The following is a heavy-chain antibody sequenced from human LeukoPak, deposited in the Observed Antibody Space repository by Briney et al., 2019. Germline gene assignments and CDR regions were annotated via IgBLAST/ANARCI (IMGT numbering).Heavy chain of an antibody. Sequence: PGGSLRLSCAASGFTFSNYAMHWVRQAPGKGLEWVAVISYDGSNKYHADSVNGRFTISRDNSKNTLYLQMNSLRAEDTAVYYCARASSGWLGYFDYWGQGTLVTVSS. V-gene: IGHV3-30*14. CDR2: ISYDGSNK. CDR3: ARASSGWLGYFDY. CDR1: GFTFSNYA. J-gene: IGHJ4*02. D-gene: IGHD6-19*01.